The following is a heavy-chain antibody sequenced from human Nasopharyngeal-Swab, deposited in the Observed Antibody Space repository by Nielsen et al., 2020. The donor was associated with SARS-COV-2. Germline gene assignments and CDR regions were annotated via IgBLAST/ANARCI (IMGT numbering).Heavy chain of an antibody. CDR2: ITGSGGRT. J-gene: IGHJ6*02. CDR1: GFTFSSYA. Sequence: GGSLRLSCAASGFTFSSYAMSWVRQTPGKGLEWVSAITGSGGRTYYADSVKGRFTISRDNSKNTLYLQMNSLRAEDTAIYYCANLWFGEPSGYHYSYAMDVWGQGTTVTVSS. D-gene: IGHD3-10*01. CDR3: ANLWFGEPSGYHYSYAMDV. V-gene: IGHV3-23*01.